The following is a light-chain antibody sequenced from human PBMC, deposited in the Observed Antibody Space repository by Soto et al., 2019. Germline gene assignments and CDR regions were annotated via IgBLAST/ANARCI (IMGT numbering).Light chain of an antibody. CDR1: QSISSH. V-gene: IGKV1-39*01. CDR2: TAS. CDR3: QQSYSTPTS. Sequence: IRMTQSPSSLSASVGDTVTITFRASQSISSHLNWYQQKPGKAPNLLMYTASNLQSGVPSRFSGSGSGTDFTLTISSLQPEDFATYYCQQSYSTPTSFGQGTRLEIK. J-gene: IGKJ5*01.